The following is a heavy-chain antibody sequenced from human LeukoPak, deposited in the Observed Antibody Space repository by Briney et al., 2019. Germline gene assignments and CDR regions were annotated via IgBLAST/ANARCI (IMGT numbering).Heavy chain of an antibody. J-gene: IGHJ4*02. Sequence: GGSLRLSCAASGFTFSSYEMNWVRQAPGKGLEWVSYISSSGSTIYYADSVKGRFTISRDNAKNSLYLQMNSLRAEDTAVYYCARATAVSPNYWGQGTLVTVSS. V-gene: IGHV3-48*03. CDR2: ISSSGSTI. CDR1: GFTFSSYE. D-gene: IGHD4-23*01. CDR3: ARATAVSPNY.